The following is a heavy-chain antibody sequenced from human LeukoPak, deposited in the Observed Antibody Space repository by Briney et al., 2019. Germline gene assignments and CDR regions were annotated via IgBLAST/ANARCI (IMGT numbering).Heavy chain of an antibody. CDR2: INHSGNA. D-gene: IGHD2-2*01. CDR3: ARTILVVPTSYFYFYHMDV. Sequence: SETLSLTCDISDGSFSDYYWTWIRHPPGKGLEWIGEINHSGNANYNPSLRSRVSISVDTSKNQFSLSLSSVTAADAAVYFCARTILVVPTSYFYFYHMDVWGEGTTVTVSS. J-gene: IGHJ6*03. V-gene: IGHV4-34*01. CDR1: DGSFSDYY.